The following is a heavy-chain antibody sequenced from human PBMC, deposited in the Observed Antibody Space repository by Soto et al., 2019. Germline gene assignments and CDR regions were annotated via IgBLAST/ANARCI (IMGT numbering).Heavy chain of an antibody. Sequence: PGGSLRLSCAASGFTFSSYDMHWVRQATGKGLEWVSAIGTAGDTYYPGSVKGRFTISREDAKNSLYLQMNSLRAEDTAVYYCAKVETGDHAFDIWGQGTMVTVSS. D-gene: IGHD7-27*01. CDR1: GFTFSSYD. V-gene: IGHV3-13*01. J-gene: IGHJ3*02. CDR3: AKVETGDHAFDI. CDR2: IGTAGDT.